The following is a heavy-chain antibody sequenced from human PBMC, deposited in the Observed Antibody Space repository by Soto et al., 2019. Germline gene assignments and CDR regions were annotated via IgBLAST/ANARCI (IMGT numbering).Heavy chain of an antibody. D-gene: IGHD3-10*01. CDR2: IYHSGST. V-gene: IGHV4-30-2*01. CDR3: AKGGSGSYSNAFDI. Sequence: SETLSLTCAVSGGSISSGGYSWSWIRQPPGKGLEWIGYIYHSGSTYYNPSLKSRVTISVDRSKNQFSLKLSSVTAADTAVYYCAKGGSGSYSNAFDIWGQGTMVTVSS. J-gene: IGHJ3*02. CDR1: GGSISSGGYS.